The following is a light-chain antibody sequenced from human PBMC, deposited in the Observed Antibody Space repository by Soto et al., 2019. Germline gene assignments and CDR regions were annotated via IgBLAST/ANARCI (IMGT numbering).Light chain of an antibody. CDR2: KVS. V-gene: IGKV2-30*01. CDR3: MQGTYGPT. Sequence: DVLMTQSPLSLPVTLGQPASISCTCSQSLVNSDGDTYLSWYQLRPGQSPRRLIYKVSNRDSGVTDRLSGSASGIDFTLKISRVEAEDFGVYYCMQGTYGPTFGQGTKLEIK. J-gene: IGKJ2*01. CDR1: QSLVNSDGDTY.